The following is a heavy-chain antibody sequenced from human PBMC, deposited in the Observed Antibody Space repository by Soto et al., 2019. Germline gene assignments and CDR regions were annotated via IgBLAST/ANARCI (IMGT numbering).Heavy chain of an antibody. CDR3: AHVYGGYDSVDY. CDR1: GFSLSTSGVG. CDR2: IYWDDDN. J-gene: IGHJ4*01. D-gene: IGHD5-12*01. V-gene: IGHV2-5*02. Sequence: QITLKESGPALVKPTQTLTLTCTFSGFSLSTSGVGVGWIRQPPGKALEWLALIYWDDDNRYSPSLKSRLTITQETSKNQVVLTRTNMDPVDTAAYYCAHVYGGYDSVDYWGHGTRVTVSS.